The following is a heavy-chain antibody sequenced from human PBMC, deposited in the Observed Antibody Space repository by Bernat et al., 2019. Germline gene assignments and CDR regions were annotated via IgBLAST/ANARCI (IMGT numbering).Heavy chain of an antibody. CDR2: IYSGGST. CDR1: GFTVSSNY. J-gene: IGHJ3*02. D-gene: IGHD2-15*01. Sequence: EVQLVESGGGLIQPGGSLRLSCAASGFTVSSNYMSWVRQAPGKGLEWVSVIYSGGSTYYADSVKGRFTISRDNSKNTLYLQMNSLRAEDTAVYYCASPSLGYCSGGSCPDAFDIWGQGTMVIVSS. V-gene: IGHV3-53*01. CDR3: ASPSLGYCSGGSCPDAFDI.